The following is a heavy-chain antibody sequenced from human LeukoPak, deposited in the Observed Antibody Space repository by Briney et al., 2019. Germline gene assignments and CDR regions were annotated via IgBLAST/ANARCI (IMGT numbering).Heavy chain of an antibody. CDR1: GGSISSSSYY. CDR3: ARHQRSGIAMVRGVKPKKWFDP. CDR2: FYYSGST. Sequence: SETLSLTCSVSGGSISSSSYYWGWIRPPPEKGLEWIGSFYYSGSTYYNPSLKSRITISVDTSKNQFSLRLSSVTAADTAVYYCARHQRSGIAMVRGVKPKKWFDPWGQGTLVTVSA. D-gene: IGHD3-10*01. V-gene: IGHV4-39*01. J-gene: IGHJ5*02.